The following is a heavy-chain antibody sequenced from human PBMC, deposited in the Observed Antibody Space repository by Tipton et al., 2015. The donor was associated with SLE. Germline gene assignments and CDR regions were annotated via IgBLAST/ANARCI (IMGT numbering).Heavy chain of an antibody. Sequence: GSLRLSCAVSGGSIRSSNWWSWVRQPPGKGLEWIGEIHHSGSTNYNPSLKSRVTISVDTSKNQFSLKLSSVTAADTAVYYCARDRRGWYFDLWGRGTLVTVSS. CDR3: ARDRRGWYFDL. J-gene: IGHJ2*01. D-gene: IGHD3-10*01. V-gene: IGHV4-4*02. CDR2: IHHSGST. CDR1: GGSIRSSNW.